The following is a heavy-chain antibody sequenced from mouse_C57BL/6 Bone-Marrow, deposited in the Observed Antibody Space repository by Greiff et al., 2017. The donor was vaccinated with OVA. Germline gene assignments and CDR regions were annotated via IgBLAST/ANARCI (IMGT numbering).Heavy chain of an antibody. D-gene: IGHD2-4*01. CDR2: INPGSGGT. CDR1: GYAFTNYL. CDR3: ARGIYYDYLYAMDY. Sequence: VQLVESGAELVRPGTSVKVSCKASGYAFTNYLIEWVKQRPGQGLEWIGVINPGSGGTNYNEKFKGKATLTADKSSSTAYMQLSSLTSEDSAVYFCARGIYYDYLYAMDYWGQGTSVTVSS. V-gene: IGHV1-54*01. J-gene: IGHJ4*01.